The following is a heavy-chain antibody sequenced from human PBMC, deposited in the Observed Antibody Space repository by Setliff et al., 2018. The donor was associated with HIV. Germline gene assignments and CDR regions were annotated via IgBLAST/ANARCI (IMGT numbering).Heavy chain of an antibody. D-gene: IGHD3-10*01. CDR1: GYTFTSYY. CDR2: INPSGGST. V-gene: IGHV1-46*03. Sequence: ASVKVSCKASGYTFTSYYMHWVRQAPGQGLEWMGIINPSGGSTSYAQKFQGRVTMTRDTSTSIVYMELSSLRSEDTAVYYCASGLPMVRGVPAPNYWGQGTLVTVSS. J-gene: IGHJ4*02. CDR3: ASGLPMVRGVPAPNY.